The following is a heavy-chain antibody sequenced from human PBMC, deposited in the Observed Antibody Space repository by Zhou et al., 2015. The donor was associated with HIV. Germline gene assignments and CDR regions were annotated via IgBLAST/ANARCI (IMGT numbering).Heavy chain of an antibody. CDR2: INPSGGST. V-gene: IGHV1-46*01. CDR1: GYTFTSYY. CDR3: VREYHGGHFDH. D-gene: IGHD3-10*01. Sequence: QVQLVQSGAEVKKPGASVKVSCKASGYTFTSYYMHWVRQAPGQGLEWMGIINPSGGSTSYAQKFQGRVTMTRDTSTSTVYMELSSLRSEDTAVYYCVREYHGGHFDHWGQGTLVTVSS. J-gene: IGHJ4*02.